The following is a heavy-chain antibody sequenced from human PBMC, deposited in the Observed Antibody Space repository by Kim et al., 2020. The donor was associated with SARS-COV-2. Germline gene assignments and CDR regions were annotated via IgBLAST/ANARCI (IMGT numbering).Heavy chain of an antibody. J-gene: IGHJ5*02. Sequence: SETLSLTCTVSGGSISSSSYYWGWIRQPPGKGLEWIGSIYYSGSTYYNPSLKSRVTISVDTSKNQFSLKLSSVTAADTAVYYCARHRWFGDPGFWFDPWGQGTLVTVSS. V-gene: IGHV4-39*01. CDR2: IYYSGST. CDR1: GGSISSSSYY. D-gene: IGHD3-10*01. CDR3: ARHRWFGDPGFWFDP.